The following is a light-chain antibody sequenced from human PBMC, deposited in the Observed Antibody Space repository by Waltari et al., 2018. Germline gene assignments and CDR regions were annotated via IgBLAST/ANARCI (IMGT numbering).Light chain of an antibody. V-gene: IGLV8-61*01. CDR3: VLYMGSGISV. CDR1: SGSVSTNFY. J-gene: IGLJ3*02. CDR2: STN. Sequence: QTVVTQEPSFSVSPGGKVTLTCGLISGSVSTNFYPTWYQQTPGQAPRTLLYSTNTRSSGFPDRFSGSILGNKAALTITGAQADDESDYYCVLYMGSGISVFGGGTKLTVL.